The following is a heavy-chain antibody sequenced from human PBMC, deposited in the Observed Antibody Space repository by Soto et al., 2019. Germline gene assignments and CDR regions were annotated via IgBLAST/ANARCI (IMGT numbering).Heavy chain of an antibody. CDR2: ISYDGSNK. CDR3: AKGVGYCSSTSCYRSHYYGMDV. J-gene: IGHJ6*02. D-gene: IGHD2-2*02. V-gene: IGHV3-30*18. CDR1: GFTFSSYG. Sequence: GGSLRLSCAASGFTFSSYGMHWVRQAPGKGLEWVAVISYDGSNKYYADSVKGRFTISRDNSKNTLYLQMNSLRAEDTAVYYCAKGVGYCSSTSCYRSHYYGMDVWGQGTTVTVSS.